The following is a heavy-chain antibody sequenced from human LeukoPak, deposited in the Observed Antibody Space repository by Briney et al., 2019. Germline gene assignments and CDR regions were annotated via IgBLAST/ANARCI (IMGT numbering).Heavy chain of an antibody. V-gene: IGHV3-15*01. Sequence: GGSLRLSCAASGFTFSNACMSWVRQAPGKGLEWVGRIKSKTEGGTTDYAAPVKGRFTISRDDSKNTLYLQMNSLETEDTAVYYCTTAMVVTAILYFQHWGQGTLVTVSS. D-gene: IGHD2-21*02. J-gene: IGHJ1*01. CDR1: GFTFSNAC. CDR3: TTAMVVTAILYFQH. CDR2: IKSKTEGGTT.